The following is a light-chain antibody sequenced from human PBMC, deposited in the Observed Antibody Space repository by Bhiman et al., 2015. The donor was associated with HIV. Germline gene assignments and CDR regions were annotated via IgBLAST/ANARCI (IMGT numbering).Light chain of an antibody. CDR1: SSNIGSKY. CDR2: KNN. CDR3: SSYAGSNNVV. J-gene: IGLJ2*01. V-gene: IGLV1-47*01. Sequence: QSVLTQAPSASGTPGQRVTISCSGSSSNIGSKYVYWYQQLPGTAPKLLIYKNNQRPSGVPDRFSGSKSGTSASLAISGLRSEDEADYYCSSYAGSNNVVFGGGTKLTVL.